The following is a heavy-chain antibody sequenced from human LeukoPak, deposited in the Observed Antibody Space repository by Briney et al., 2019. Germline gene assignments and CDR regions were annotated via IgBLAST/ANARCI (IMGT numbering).Heavy chain of an antibody. D-gene: IGHD2-15*01. J-gene: IGHJ6*02. CDR2: IYYSGST. CDR3: ARAKCSGGSCYYYYGMDV. Sequence: KASETLSLTCTVSGGSISSSSYYWGWIRQPPGKGLEWIGSIYYSGSTYYNPSLKSRVTISVDTSKNQFSLKLSSVTAADTAVYYCARAKCSGGSCYYYYGMDVWGQGTTVTVSS. V-gene: IGHV4-39*07. CDR1: GGSISSSSYY.